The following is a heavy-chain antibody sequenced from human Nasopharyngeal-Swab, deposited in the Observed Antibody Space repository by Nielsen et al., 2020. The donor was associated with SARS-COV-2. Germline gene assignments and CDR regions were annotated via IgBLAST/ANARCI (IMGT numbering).Heavy chain of an antibody. CDR2: ISYDGRNK. V-gene: IGHV3-30*18. J-gene: IGHJ6*02. D-gene: IGHD3-22*01. Sequence: GRQAPGKGLEWVAVISYDGRNKYYADSGKGRFTISRDKSKNTLYLQMNSLRAEYTAVYYSAKDLDDSSAYPHYGMDVWGQGTTVTVSS. CDR3: AKDLDDSSAYPHYGMDV.